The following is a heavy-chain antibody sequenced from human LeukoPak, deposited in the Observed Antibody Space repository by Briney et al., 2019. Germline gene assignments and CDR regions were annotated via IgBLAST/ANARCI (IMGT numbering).Heavy chain of an antibody. D-gene: IGHD6-19*01. Sequence: SETLSLTCAVYGGSFSGYYWSWIRQPPGKGLEWIGEINHNGSTNYNPSLKSRVTISVDTSKNQFSLKLSSVTAADTAMYYCARAAEYSSGWYLFDYWGQGILVTVSA. CDR1: GGSFSGYY. V-gene: IGHV4-34*01. CDR3: ARAAEYSSGWYLFDY. J-gene: IGHJ4*02. CDR2: INHNGST.